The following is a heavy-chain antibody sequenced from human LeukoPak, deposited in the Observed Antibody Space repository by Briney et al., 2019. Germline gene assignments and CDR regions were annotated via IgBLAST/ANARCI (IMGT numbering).Heavy chain of an antibody. D-gene: IGHD1-26*01. CDR2: ISYDGSNK. V-gene: IGHV3-30-3*01. Sequence: PGRSLRLSCAASGFTFSSYAMHWVRQAPGKGLEWVAVISYDGSNKYYADSVKGRFTISRDNSKNTLYLQMNSLRAEDTAVYYCARVQWELLDYYGMDVWGQGTTVTVSS. J-gene: IGHJ6*02. CDR3: ARVQWELLDYYGMDV. CDR1: GFTFSSYA.